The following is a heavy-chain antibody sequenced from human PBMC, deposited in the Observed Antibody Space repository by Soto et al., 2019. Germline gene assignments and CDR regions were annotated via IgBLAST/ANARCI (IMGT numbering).Heavy chain of an antibody. CDR3: ARDNYYYFDY. CDR1: GFTVSSNY. D-gene: IGHD3-10*01. Sequence: GGSLRLSCAASGFTVSSNYMSWVRQAPGKGLEWVSVLYSGGSTYYADSVKGRFTISRDNSKNTLYLQMNSLRAEGTAVYYCARDNYYYFDYWGQGTLITVSS. CDR2: LYSGGST. V-gene: IGHV3-53*01. J-gene: IGHJ4*02.